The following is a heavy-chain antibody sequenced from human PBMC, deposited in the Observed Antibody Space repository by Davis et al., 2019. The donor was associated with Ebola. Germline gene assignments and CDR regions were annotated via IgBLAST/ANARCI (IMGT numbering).Heavy chain of an antibody. J-gene: IGHJ4*02. Sequence: AASVKVSCKASGYTFTSYGISWVRQAPGQGLEWMGWISAYNGNTNYAQKLQGRVTMTTDTSTSTAYMELRSLRSDDTAVYYCAKDEYSSSSVGIVDYWGQGTLVTVSS. CDR1: GYTFTSYG. D-gene: IGHD6-6*01. CDR3: AKDEYSSSSVGIVDY. CDR2: ISAYNGNT. V-gene: IGHV1-18*01.